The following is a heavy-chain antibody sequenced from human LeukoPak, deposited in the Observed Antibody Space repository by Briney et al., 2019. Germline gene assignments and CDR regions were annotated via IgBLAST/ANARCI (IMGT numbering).Heavy chain of an antibody. Sequence: SETLSVTCTVSGDSISNYYWTWIRQTPGKGLEWIGNPYHSGAADYNPSLKTRVTTSVDTSKDQFSLSLRSSTAADTAVYFCARRGNTYYMDVWGTGTTVTVSS. J-gene: IGHJ6*03. D-gene: IGHD1-7*01. CDR2: PYHSGAA. CDR1: GDSISNYY. V-gene: IGHV4-59*08. CDR3: ARRGNTYYMDV.